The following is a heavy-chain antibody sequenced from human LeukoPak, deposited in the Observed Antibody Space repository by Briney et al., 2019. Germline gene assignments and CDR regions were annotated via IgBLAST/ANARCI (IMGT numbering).Heavy chain of an antibody. CDR3: ARPYSSQYYYYYMDV. CDR2: IYYSGST. Sequence: PSETLSLTCTVSGGSISSSSYYWGWIRQPPGKGLEWIGSIYYSGSTYYNPSLKSRVTISVDTSKNQFSLKLSSVTAADTAVYYCARPYSSQYYYYYMDVWGKGTKVTVSS. J-gene: IGHJ6*03. D-gene: IGHD6-13*01. CDR1: GGSISSSSYY. V-gene: IGHV4-39*01.